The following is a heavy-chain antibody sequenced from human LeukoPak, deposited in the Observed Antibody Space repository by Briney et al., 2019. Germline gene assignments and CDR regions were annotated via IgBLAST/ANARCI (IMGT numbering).Heavy chain of an antibody. J-gene: IGHJ4*02. D-gene: IGHD3-3*01. CDR3: TREEWFSRTWDY. CDR2: INSDGRTI. Sequence: GGSLRLSCEASGVTFRTDSMDWVRQAPGKGLEWISYINSDGRTIHYADSVKGRFTISRDNAKNSLYLQVNSLRDEDTAVYYCTREEWFSRTWDYWGQGTLVTVSS. CDR1: GVTFRTDS. V-gene: IGHV3-48*02.